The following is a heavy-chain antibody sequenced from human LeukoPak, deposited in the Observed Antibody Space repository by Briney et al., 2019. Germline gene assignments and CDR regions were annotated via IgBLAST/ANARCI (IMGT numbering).Heavy chain of an antibody. V-gene: IGHV4-59*12. D-gene: IGHD3-22*01. Sequence: SETLSLTCTVSGGSISSYYWSWIRQPPGKGLEWIGYIYYSGSTNYNPSLKSRVTISVDTSKNQFSLKLSSVTAADTAVYYCARDYYDSSGYYRYYFDYWGQGTLVTVSS. CDR3: ARDYYDSSGYYRYYFDY. CDR1: GGSISSYY. J-gene: IGHJ4*02. CDR2: IYYSGST.